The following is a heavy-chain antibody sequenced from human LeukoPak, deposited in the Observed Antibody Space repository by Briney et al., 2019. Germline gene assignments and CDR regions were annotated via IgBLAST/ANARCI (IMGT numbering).Heavy chain of an antibody. CDR2: VYAGESHI. J-gene: IGHJ4*02. D-gene: IGHD6-13*01. Sequence: GASLQISCKGSGYSFTSYWIAWVRQMPGKGLEWMGIVYAGESHIRDSPSFQGQVTISDDKSISTAYLQWNSLRASDTAMYYCVRTSSTWYGDYWGQGTLVTVSS. CDR3: VRTSSTWYGDY. CDR1: GYSFTSYW. V-gene: IGHV5-51*01.